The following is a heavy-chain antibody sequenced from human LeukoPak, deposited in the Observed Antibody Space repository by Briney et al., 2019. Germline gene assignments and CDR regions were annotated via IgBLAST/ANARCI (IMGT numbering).Heavy chain of an antibody. CDR2: IYHSGST. V-gene: IGHV4-38-2*02. CDR1: GYSISSGYY. Sequence: SETLSLTCTVSGYSISSGYYWGWIRQPPGQGLEWIGSIYHSGSTYYNPSLKSRVTISVDTSKNQFSLKLSSVTAADTAVYYCARDPSYGSGSFTWGQGTMVTVSS. D-gene: IGHD3-10*01. J-gene: IGHJ3*01. CDR3: ARDPSYGSGSFT.